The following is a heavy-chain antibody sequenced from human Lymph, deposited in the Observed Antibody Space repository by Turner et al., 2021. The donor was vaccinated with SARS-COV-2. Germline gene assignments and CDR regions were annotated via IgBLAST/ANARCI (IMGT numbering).Heavy chain of an antibody. CDR1: GYTFTSYY. CDR2: INPSGDST. D-gene: IGHD2-15*01. J-gene: IGHJ4*02. Sequence: QVQLVQSGAEVKKPGPSVMASCKASGYTFTSYYMHWVRQAPGQGLEWMGIINPSGDSTSYAQKFQGRVTMTRDTSTSTVYMELSSLRSEDTAVYYCARVGPGGFDYWGQGTPVTVSS. CDR3: ARVGPGGFDY. V-gene: IGHV1-46*01.